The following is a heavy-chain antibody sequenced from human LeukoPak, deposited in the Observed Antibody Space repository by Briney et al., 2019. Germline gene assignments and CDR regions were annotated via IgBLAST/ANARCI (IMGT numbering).Heavy chain of an antibody. V-gene: IGHV3-23*01. J-gene: IGHJ4*02. CDR3: AKRLMYSNGWYYFDY. CDR2: ISGSGGST. D-gene: IGHD6-19*01. Sequence: GGSLRLSCAASGFTFSSYAMSWVRQAPGKGLEWVSGISGSGGSTYYADSVKGRFTISRDNSKNTLYLQMNSLRAEDTAVYYCAKRLMYSNGWYYFDYWGQGTLVTVSS. CDR1: GFTFSSYA.